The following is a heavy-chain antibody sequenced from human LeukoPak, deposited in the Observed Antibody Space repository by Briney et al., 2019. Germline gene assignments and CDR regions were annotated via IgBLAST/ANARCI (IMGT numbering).Heavy chain of an antibody. D-gene: IGHD3-3*01. Sequence: ASETLSLTCTVSGGSISSGDYYWSWIRQPPGKGLEWIGYIYYSGSTYYNPSLKSRVTISVDTSKNQFSLKLSSVTAADTAVYYCARGSRYDFWSGYYTGYFDYWGQGTLVTVSS. CDR3: ARGSRYDFWSGYYTGYFDY. CDR2: IYYSGST. J-gene: IGHJ4*02. CDR1: GGSISSGDYY. V-gene: IGHV4-30-4*08.